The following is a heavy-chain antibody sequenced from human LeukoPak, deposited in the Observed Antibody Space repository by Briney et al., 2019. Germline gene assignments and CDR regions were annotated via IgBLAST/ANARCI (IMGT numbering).Heavy chain of an antibody. CDR1: GGSISSGGYY. CDR2: ISYSGIT. Sequence: SETLSLTCAVSGGSISSGGYYWSCIRQPPGKGLEWIGYISYSGITNYNPSLKSRVTMSVDTSKNQFSLKLSSVTAADTAVYYCARLSGDYEIWGQGSLVTVSS. V-gene: IGHV4-61*08. J-gene: IGHJ4*02. CDR3: ARLSGDYEI. D-gene: IGHD2-21*02.